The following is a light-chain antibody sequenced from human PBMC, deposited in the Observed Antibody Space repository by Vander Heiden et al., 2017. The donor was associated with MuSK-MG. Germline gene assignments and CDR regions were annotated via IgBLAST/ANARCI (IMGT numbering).Light chain of an antibody. CDR2: GQN. J-gene: IGLJ2*01. CDR1: SLRNFY. V-gene: IGLV3-19*01. CDR3: NSRDTSGHQPL. Sequence: SSGLTQDPAVSVDLGQTVRITCQGDSLRNFYSSWYQQKPGQAPVLVIYGQNNRPSGIPARFSGSTSGNTASLTITGAQAEDEADYYCNSRDTSGHQPLFGGGTKLTVL.